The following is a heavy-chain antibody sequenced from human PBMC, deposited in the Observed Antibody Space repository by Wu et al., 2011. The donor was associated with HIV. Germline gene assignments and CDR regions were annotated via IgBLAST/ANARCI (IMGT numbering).Heavy chain of an antibody. CDR3: ARDSGVGSSNFDY. J-gene: IGHJ4*02. Sequence: VQLVESGGGLLQPGGSLRLSCAASGFTFSTYEMNWVRQAPGKGLEWVSYISSSGSTTYYADSVKGRFTISRDNAKNSLYLQMNSLRAEDTAVYYCARDSGVGSSNFDYVGPGNAG. CDR2: ISSSGSTT. V-gene: IGHV3-48*03. CDR1: GFTFSTYE. D-gene: IGHD6-13*01.